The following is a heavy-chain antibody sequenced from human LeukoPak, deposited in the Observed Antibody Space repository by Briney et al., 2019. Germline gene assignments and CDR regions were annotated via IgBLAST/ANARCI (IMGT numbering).Heavy chain of an antibody. CDR3: ARGRPYCSSTSCYPILEWLGTSYYYYYMDV. CDR1: GGSISSSRYY. D-gene: IGHD2-2*01. J-gene: IGHJ6*03. Sequence: SETLSLTCTVSGGSISSSRYYWGWIRQPPGKGLEWIGSVYYSGSTCYNPSLKSRVTISVDTSKNQFSLKLSSVTAADTAVYYCARGRPYCSSTSCYPILEWLGTSYYYYYMDVWGKGTTVTVSS. V-gene: IGHV4-39*07. CDR2: VYYSGST.